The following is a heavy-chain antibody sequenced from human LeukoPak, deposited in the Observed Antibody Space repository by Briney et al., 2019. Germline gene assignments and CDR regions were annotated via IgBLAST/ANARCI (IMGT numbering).Heavy chain of an antibody. V-gene: IGHV3-30*18. CDR2: VSYDGSNK. J-gene: IGHJ5*02. CDR1: GFTFTSHG. Sequence: GGSLRLSCAASGFTFTSHGMHWVRQAPGKGLEWVAVVSYDGSNKNYADSVKGRFTISRDNSKNTLYLQMNSLRAEDTAVYYCAEDRYDSSGFNWFDPWGQGTLVTVSS. D-gene: IGHD3-22*01. CDR3: AEDRYDSSGFNWFDP.